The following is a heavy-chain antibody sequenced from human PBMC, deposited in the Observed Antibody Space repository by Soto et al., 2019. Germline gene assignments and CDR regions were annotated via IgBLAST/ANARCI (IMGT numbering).Heavy chain of an antibody. CDR3: ARDFDADSRTDFDS. CDR1: GFIFSDYY. V-gene: IGHV3-11*01. J-gene: IGHJ4*02. D-gene: IGHD4-17*01. Sequence: QVQLVESGGGLVKPGGSLRLSCATSGFIFSDYYMHWIRQAPGKGLEWISYISGNGRIIQYADSAKGRFTISRDNAQNSLNLQRNSLRAEDTALYFCARDFDADSRTDFDSWGQGTLVTVSS. CDR2: ISGNGRII.